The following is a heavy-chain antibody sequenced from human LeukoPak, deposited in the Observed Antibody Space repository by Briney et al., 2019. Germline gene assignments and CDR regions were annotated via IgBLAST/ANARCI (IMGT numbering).Heavy chain of an antibody. Sequence: PGGSLRLSCAASGFTFSSYWMSWVRQAPGKGLEWVSSISSSSSYIYYADSVKGRFTISRDNAKNSLYLQMNSLRAEDTAVYYCARPIRDCSGGSCYSYYYYYYMDVWGKGTTVTISS. J-gene: IGHJ6*03. CDR2: ISSSSSYI. CDR1: GFTFSSYW. CDR3: ARPIRDCSGGSCYSYYYYYYMDV. D-gene: IGHD2-15*01. V-gene: IGHV3-21*01.